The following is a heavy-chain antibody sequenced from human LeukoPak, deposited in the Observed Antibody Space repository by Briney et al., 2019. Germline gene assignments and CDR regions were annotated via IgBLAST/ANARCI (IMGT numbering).Heavy chain of an antibody. D-gene: IGHD2-15*01. CDR3: AKAQYCSGGSCYQFDC. J-gene: IGHJ4*02. CDR1: GFTFSSYA. V-gene: IGHV3-23*01. Sequence: GSLRLSCAASGFTFSSYAMSWVRQAPGKGLEWVSAISGSGGSTYYADSVKGRFTISRDNSKNTLYLQMNSLRAEDTAVYYCAKAQYCSGGSCYQFDCWGQGTLVTVSS. CDR2: ISGSGGST.